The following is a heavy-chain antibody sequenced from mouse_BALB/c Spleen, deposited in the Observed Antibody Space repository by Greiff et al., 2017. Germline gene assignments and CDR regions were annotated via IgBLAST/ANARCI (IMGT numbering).Heavy chain of an antibody. D-gene: IGHD1-1*01. CDR2: ISYSGST. Sequence: EVQLQQSGPGLVKPSQSLSLTCTVTGYSITSDYAWHWIRQFPGNKLEWMGYISYSGSTSYNPSLKSRISITRDTSKNQFFLQLNSVTTEDTATYYCARGLLLRYWYFDVWGAGTTVTVSS. CDR1: GYSITSDYA. J-gene: IGHJ1*01. CDR3: ARGLLLRYWYFDV. V-gene: IGHV3-2*02.